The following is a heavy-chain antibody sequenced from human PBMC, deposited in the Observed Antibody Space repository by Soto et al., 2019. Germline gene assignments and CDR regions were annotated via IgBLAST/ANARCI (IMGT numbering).Heavy chain of an antibody. CDR2: MHYSGST. D-gene: IGHD6-19*01. V-gene: IGHV4-39*01. J-gene: IGHJ4*02. CDR1: GGSISSTIYY. CDR3: ARHDSSGWYYFDY. Sequence: QVQLQESGPGLVKPSETLSLTCTVSGGSISSTIYYWGWIRQPPGKGLEWIGTMHYSGSTYYNPSLKSRVGTSTDTSKNQFSLRLTSVTAADSAVYYCARHDSSGWYYFDYWGPGILVTVSS.